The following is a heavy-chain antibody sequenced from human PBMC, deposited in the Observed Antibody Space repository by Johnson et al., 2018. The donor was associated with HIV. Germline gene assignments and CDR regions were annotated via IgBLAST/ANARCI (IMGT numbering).Heavy chain of an antibody. CDR3: AGGRGWVTLNAFDM. D-gene: IGHD4-23*01. V-gene: IGHV3-11*04. Sequence: QVQLVESGGGLVKPGGSLRLSCAVSGFTFSDFYMSWIRQAPGKGLEWVSYISSCGGTIYYADSVKGRFTISRDNAKNSLYLQMNRLRADDTAVYYCAGGRGWVTLNAFDMWGQGTLVTVSS. J-gene: IGHJ3*02. CDR1: GFTFSDFY. CDR2: ISSCGGTI.